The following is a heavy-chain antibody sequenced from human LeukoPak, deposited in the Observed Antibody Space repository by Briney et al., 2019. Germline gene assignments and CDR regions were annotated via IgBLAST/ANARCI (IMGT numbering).Heavy chain of an antibody. J-gene: IGHJ4*02. CDR3: ARGPGPSLDY. V-gene: IGHV4-34*01. CDR2: INHSGST. Sequence: PSETLSLTCAVYGGSFSGYYWSWIRQPPGKGLEWIGEINHSGSTNYNPSLKSRVTISVDTSKNQFSLKLGSVTAADTAVYYCARGPGPSLDYWGQGTLVTVSS. CDR1: GGSFSGYY. D-gene: IGHD2-2*01.